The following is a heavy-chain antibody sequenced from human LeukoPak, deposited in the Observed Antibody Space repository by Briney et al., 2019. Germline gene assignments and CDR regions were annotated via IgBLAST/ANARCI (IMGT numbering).Heavy chain of an antibody. D-gene: IGHD1-26*01. J-gene: IGHJ4*02. CDR1: GGSISSGSYY. CDR2: IYTSGST. V-gene: IGHV4-61*02. Sequence: TLSLTCTVSGGSISSGSYYWSWIRQPAGKGLEWIGRIYTSGSTNYNPSLKSRVTISVDTSKNQFSLKLSSVTAADTAVYYCARELAQYSGSYYGSDYWGQGTLVTVSS. CDR3: ARELAQYSGSYYGSDY.